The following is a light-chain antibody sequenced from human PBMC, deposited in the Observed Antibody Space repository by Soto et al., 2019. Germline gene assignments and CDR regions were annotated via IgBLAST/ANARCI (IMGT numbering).Light chain of an antibody. J-gene: IGLJ3*02. CDR3: SSYTTSSTLV. V-gene: IGLV2-14*01. CDR2: EVT. CDR1: SSDVGPYNY. Sequence: QSVLTQPASVSGSPGQSITISCTGTSSDVGPYNYVSWYQHHPGKAPKLLIYEVTKRPSGVSNRFSGSKSGNTASLTIAGLQAEDEADYYCSSYTTSSTLVFVGGTTLTVL.